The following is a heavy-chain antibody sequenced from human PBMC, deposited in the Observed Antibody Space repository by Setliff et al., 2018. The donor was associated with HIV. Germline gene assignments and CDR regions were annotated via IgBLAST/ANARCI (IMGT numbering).Heavy chain of an antibody. D-gene: IGHD2-8*02. CDR3: AGLIHTGLLYFDY. CDR1: GVSISGHF. CDR2: IYTSGTT. V-gene: IGHV4-4*09. Sequence: SETLSLTCSVSGVSISGHFWGWIRQPPGKGLEWIGYIYTSGTTEYNPSLDSRVTISVDTSRDQFSLNLRSVTAADTALYFCAGLIHTGLLYFDYWGLGMLVTVSS. J-gene: IGHJ4*02.